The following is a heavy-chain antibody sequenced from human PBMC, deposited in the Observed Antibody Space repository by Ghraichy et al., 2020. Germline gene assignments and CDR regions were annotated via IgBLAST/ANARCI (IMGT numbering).Heavy chain of an antibody. J-gene: IGHJ5*02. CDR2: MNQYGSEK. CDR1: GFTFPNYW. Sequence: GGSLRLSCAASGFTFPNYWMSWVRQAPGKGLEWVANMNQYGSEKYYMDAVKGRFTISRDNAKNSLYLQMNSLRAEDTAVYYCARALVGPNWFDPWGQGTLVTVSS. V-gene: IGHV3-7*01. CDR3: ARALVGPNWFDP. D-gene: IGHD6-13*01.